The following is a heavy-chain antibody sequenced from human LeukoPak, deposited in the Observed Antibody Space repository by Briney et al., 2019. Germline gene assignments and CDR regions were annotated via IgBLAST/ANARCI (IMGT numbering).Heavy chain of an antibody. D-gene: IGHD2-8*01. CDR2: IDWDDDK. CDR1: GFSLSTSGMR. J-gene: IGHJ3*02. V-gene: IGHV2-70*04. CDR3: ARGGDQYCTNGVCYRDDAFDI. Sequence: SGPTLVNPTQTLTLTCTFSGFSLSTSGMRVSWIRQPPGKALEWLARIDWDDDKFYSTSLKTRLTISKDTSKNQVVLTITNMDPVDTATYYCARGGDQYCTNGVCYRDDAFDIWGQGTMVTVSS.